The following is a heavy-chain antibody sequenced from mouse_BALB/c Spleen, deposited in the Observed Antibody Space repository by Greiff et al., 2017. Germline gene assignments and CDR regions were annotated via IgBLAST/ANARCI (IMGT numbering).Heavy chain of an antibody. CDR2: ISYSGST. J-gene: IGHJ3*01. D-gene: IGHD2-4*01. CDR3: ARAVDYVGFAY. V-gene: IGHV3-2*02. CDR1: GYSITSDYA. Sequence: EVQLVESGPGLVKPSQSLSLTCTVTGYSITSDYAWNWIRQFPGNILGWLVYISYSGSTSYNPSLKSRISITRETSKNQFFLQLNSVTTQDTTTYYCARAVDYVGFAYWGQGTLVTVSA.